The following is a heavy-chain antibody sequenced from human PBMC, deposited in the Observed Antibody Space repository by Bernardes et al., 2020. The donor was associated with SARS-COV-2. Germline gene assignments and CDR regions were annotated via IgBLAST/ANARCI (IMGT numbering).Heavy chain of an antibody. D-gene: IGHD6-13*01. CDR1: GYTLNAVS. CDR3: ATAVVHVAAVGTVGNFDF. J-gene: IGHJ4*02. CDR2: SHAEDDET. Sequence: APPKASCKISGYTLNAVSMHWVRQAPGEGLEWMGGSHAEDDETLYARKFQGRVTMTEDTSTDTAYMELSSLTSEDTAVYYCATAVVHVAAVGTVGNFDFWGEGTLVTVSS. V-gene: IGHV1-24*01.